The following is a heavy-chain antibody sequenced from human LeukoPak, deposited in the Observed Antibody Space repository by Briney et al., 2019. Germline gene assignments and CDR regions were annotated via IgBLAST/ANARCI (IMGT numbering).Heavy chain of an antibody. CDR3: ARAPAVVPAIAVDGFDI. Sequence: PSETLSLTCTVFGGSFSSYYWGWIRQSPGKGLEWIAYTYSSGDTNYNPSLKSRVAISIDTSKNQFFLNLSFVTAADTAVYSCARAPAVVPAIAVDGFDIWGHGTLVTVSS. D-gene: IGHD2-21*02. J-gene: IGHJ3*02. V-gene: IGHV4-59*01. CDR2: TYSSGDT. CDR1: GGSFSSYY.